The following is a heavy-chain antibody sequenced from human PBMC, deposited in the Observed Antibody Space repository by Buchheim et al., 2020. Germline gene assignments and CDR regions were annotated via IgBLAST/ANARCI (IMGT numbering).Heavy chain of an antibody. Sequence: QVQLVESGGGVVQPGRSLRLSCAASGFTFSHHGMHWVRQAPGKGLEWVADISYDGNNQDYRDSVKGRFTISRDNSKNTLYLQMNSLRAEDTGVYYCARWYSSGWNNWFDPWGQGTL. CDR1: GFTFSHHG. V-gene: IGHV3-30*03. J-gene: IGHJ5*02. D-gene: IGHD6-19*01. CDR2: ISYDGNNQ. CDR3: ARWYSSGWNNWFDP.